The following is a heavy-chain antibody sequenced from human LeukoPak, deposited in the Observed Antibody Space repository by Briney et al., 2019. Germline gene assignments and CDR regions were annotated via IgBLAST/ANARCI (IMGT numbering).Heavy chain of an antibody. Sequence: PGGSLRLSCAASGFTFSSYGMHWVRQAPGKGLEWVAVIWYDGSNKYYADSVKGRFTISRDNSKNTLYLQMNSLRAEDTAVYYCARGGICSSTSCALYYYYGMDVWGQGTTVTVSS. CDR3: ARGGICSSTSCALYYYYGMDV. CDR1: GFTFSSYG. D-gene: IGHD2-2*01. CDR2: IWYDGSNK. V-gene: IGHV3-33*01. J-gene: IGHJ6*02.